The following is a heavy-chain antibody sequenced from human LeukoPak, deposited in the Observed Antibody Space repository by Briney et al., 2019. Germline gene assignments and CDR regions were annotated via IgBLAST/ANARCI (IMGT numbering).Heavy chain of an antibody. CDR2: ISWNSGSI. CDR1: GFTFDDYA. V-gene: IGHV3-9*01. Sequence: GRSLRLSCAASGFTFDDYAMHWVRQAPGKGLEWVSGISWNSGSIGYADSVKGRFTISRDTAKNSLYLQMNSLRAEDTALYYCAKSKAEYSYGSFDYWGQGTLVTVSS. CDR3: AKSKAEYSYGSFDY. J-gene: IGHJ4*02. D-gene: IGHD5-18*01.